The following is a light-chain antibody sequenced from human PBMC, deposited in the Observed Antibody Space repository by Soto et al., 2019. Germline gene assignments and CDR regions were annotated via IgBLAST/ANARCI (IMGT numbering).Light chain of an antibody. Sequence: QSALTQPASVSGSPGQSITIYCTGTSSDVGGYNLVSWYQHHPGKAPKVMIYEDSERPSGVSTRFSGSKSGNTASLTISGLQAEDEADYYCCSYAGPYTWVFGGGTKLTVL. CDR3: CSYAGPYTWV. V-gene: IGLV2-23*01. J-gene: IGLJ3*02. CDR2: EDS. CDR1: SSDVGGYNL.